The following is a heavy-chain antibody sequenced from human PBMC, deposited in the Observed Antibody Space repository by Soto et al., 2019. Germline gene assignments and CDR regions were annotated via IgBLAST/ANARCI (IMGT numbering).Heavy chain of an antibody. J-gene: IGHJ4*02. CDR1: GGSISSYY. V-gene: IGHV4-59*01. D-gene: IGHD6-13*01. CDR3: ARDAPSSSWYFDY. CDR2: IYYSGSN. Sequence: QVQLQESGPGLVKPSETLSLTCTVSGGSISSYYWSWIRQPPGKGLEWIGYIYYSGSNNYNPSLKSRVTISVDTSKNQFSLKLSSVTAADTAVYYCARDAPSSSWYFDYWGQGTLVTVSS.